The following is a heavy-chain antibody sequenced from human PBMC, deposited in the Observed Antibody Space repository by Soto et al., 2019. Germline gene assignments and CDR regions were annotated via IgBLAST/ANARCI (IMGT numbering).Heavy chain of an antibody. J-gene: IGHJ5*02. CDR2: IWYDGSNK. Sequence: GGPLRLSCAASGFTFSSYGMHWVRQAPGKGLEWVAVIWYDGSNKYYADSVKGRFTISRDNSKNTLYLQMNSLRAEDTAVYYCARGDGYCSGGSCSMGWFDPWGQGT. CDR3: ARGDGYCSGGSCSMGWFDP. CDR1: GFTFSSYG. D-gene: IGHD2-15*01. V-gene: IGHV3-33*01.